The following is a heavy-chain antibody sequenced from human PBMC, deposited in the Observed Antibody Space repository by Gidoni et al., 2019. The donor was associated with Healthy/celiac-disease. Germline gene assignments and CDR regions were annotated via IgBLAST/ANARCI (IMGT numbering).Heavy chain of an antibody. J-gene: IGHJ4*02. CDR1: GLTFSSYG. Sequence: QVQLVESGGGVVQPGRSLRLSCAASGLTFSSYGMHGVRQAPGKGLVGGAVIWYDGSNKYCADSVKGRFTISRDNSKNTLYLQMNSLRAEDTAVYYCARDGSYGYRGYFDYWGQGTLVTVSS. V-gene: IGHV3-33*01. CDR2: IWYDGSNK. CDR3: ARDGSYGYRGYFDY. D-gene: IGHD5-18*01.